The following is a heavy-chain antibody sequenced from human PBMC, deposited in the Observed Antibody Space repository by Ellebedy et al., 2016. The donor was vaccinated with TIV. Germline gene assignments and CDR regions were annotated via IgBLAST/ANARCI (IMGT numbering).Heavy chain of an antibody. CDR1: GFTFSRHA. D-gene: IGHD3-22*01. Sequence: GESLKISCAASGFTFSRHAMSWVRQAPGKGLEWVSSINDNGGNTYYADSVKGRFTISRDNSKNTLYLQMNSLRVEDTAVYYCAKDLSTMIVVIITTGPFDCWGQGTLVSVSS. J-gene: IGHJ4*02. CDR3: AKDLSTMIVVIITTGPFDC. CDR2: INDNGGNT. V-gene: IGHV3-23*01.